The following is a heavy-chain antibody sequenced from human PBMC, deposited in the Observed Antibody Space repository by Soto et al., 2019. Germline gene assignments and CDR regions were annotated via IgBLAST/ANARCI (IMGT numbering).Heavy chain of an antibody. CDR1: GFSLSSNGVG. CDR3: AHFRNYYDSSGFDGVFDI. V-gene: IGHV2-5*02. D-gene: IGHD3-22*01. Sequence: QITLKESGPTLVKPTQTLTLSGTFSGFSLSSNGVGVAWIRQPPGKALEWLAVIYWDDDNRYRPSLKSRLTITKDASKTQVVFTITNMDPVDTGTYYCAHFRNYYDSSGFDGVFDIWGQGTTVTVSS. J-gene: IGHJ3*02. CDR2: IYWDDDN.